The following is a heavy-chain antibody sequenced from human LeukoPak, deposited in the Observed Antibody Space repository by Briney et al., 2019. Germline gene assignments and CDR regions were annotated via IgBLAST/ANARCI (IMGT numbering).Heavy chain of an antibody. V-gene: IGHV4-34*01. CDR2: IKHSGST. D-gene: IGHD2-2*01. CDR3: ARVPRRYCSSTSCPYGAFDI. J-gene: IGHJ3*02. Sequence: SETLSLTCAVYGGSFSGYYWSWIRQPPGKGLEWIGEIKHSGSTNYNPSLKSRVTISVDTSKNQFSLKLSSVTAADTAVYYCARVPRRYCSSTSCPYGAFDIWGQGTMVTVSS. CDR1: GGSFSGYY.